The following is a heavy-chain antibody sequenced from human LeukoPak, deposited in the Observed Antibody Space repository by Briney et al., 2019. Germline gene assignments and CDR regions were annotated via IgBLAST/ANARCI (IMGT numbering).Heavy chain of an antibody. J-gene: IGHJ3*02. Sequence: GSLRLSCAASGFTFSSYGMHWVRQAPGKGLEWVAFIRYDGSNKYYADSVKGRFTISRDNSMNTLFLQMSSLRAEDTAIYYCAKELTERWLIDAFDIWGQGTVVTVSS. CDR1: GFTFSSYG. CDR2: IRYDGSNK. D-gene: IGHD5-24*01. CDR3: AKELTERWLIDAFDI. V-gene: IGHV3-30*02.